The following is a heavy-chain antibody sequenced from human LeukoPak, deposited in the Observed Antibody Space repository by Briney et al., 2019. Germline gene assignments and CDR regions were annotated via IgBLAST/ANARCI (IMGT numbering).Heavy chain of an antibody. V-gene: IGHV1-58*02. CDR1: GFTFTSSA. CDR2: IVVGSGNT. Sequence: GTSVKVSCKASGFTFTSSAMQWVRQARGQRLEWIGWIVVGSGNTNYAQKFQERVTITRDMSTSTAYMELRSLRSDDTAVYYCARDRAGSLRNWGQGTLVTVSS. J-gene: IGHJ4*02. D-gene: IGHD2-15*01. CDR3: ARDRAGSLRN.